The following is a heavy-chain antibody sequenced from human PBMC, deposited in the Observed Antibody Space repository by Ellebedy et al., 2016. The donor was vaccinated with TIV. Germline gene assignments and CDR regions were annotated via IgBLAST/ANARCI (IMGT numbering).Heavy chain of an antibody. D-gene: IGHD5-18*01. CDR2: MNSDGSIT. V-gene: IGHV3-74*01. CDR1: GFTFSSYW. CDR3: AREVDTSMADGLDV. Sequence: GESLKISCAASGFTFSSYWMHWVRQAPGKGLVWVSRMNSDGSITRFADSVRGRFTISSDNAKNMLYLQMSSLTAEDTAVYYCAREVDTSMADGLDVWGQGTTVTVSS. J-gene: IGHJ6*02.